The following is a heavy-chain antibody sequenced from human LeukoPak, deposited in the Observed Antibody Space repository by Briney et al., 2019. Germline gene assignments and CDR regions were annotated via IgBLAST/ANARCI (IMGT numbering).Heavy chain of an antibody. J-gene: IGHJ4*02. CDR3: ARGDTYYYDSSGYGPFDY. CDR2: ISSSSAYT. D-gene: IGHD3-22*01. CDR1: GFTFSDYY. Sequence: GGSLRLSCAASGFTFSDYYMSWIRRAPGKGLEWVSYISSSSAYTNYADSVKGRFTISRDNAKNSLYLQMNSLRAEDTAVYYCARGDTYYYDSSGYGPFDYWGQGTLVTVSS. V-gene: IGHV3-11*05.